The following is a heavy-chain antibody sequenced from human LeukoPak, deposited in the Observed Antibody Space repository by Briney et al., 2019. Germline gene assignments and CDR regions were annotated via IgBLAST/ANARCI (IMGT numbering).Heavy chain of an antibody. J-gene: IGHJ4*02. CDR3: ARGIAVAALSPNEDFDY. Sequence: ASVKVSCKASGYTFTSYGISWVRQAPGQGLEWMGWISAYNGNTNCAQKLQGRVTMTTDTSTSTAYMELRSLRSDDTAVYYCARGIAVAALSPNEDFDYWGQGTLVTVSS. CDR2: ISAYNGNT. CDR1: GYTFTSYG. D-gene: IGHD6-19*01. V-gene: IGHV1-18*01.